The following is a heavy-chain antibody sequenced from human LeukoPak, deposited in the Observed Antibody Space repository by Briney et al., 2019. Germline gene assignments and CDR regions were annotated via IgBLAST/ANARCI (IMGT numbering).Heavy chain of an antibody. Sequence: PGGSLRLSCAASGFTFSSHAMHWVRQAPGKGLEWVAVISYDGSNKYYADSVKGRFTISRDNSKNTLYLQMNSLRAEDTAVYYCARDMKVAEETDFGAFDIWGQGTMVTVSS. CDR3: ARDMKVAEETDFGAFDI. V-gene: IGHV3-30-3*01. CDR2: ISYDGSNK. D-gene: IGHD2-15*01. J-gene: IGHJ3*02. CDR1: GFTFSSHA.